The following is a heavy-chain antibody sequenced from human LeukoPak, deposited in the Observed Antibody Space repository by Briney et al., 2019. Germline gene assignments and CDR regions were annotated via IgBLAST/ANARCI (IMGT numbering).Heavy chain of an antibody. V-gene: IGHV3-23*01. CDR1: GFSFSNYD. D-gene: IGHD6-19*01. Sequence: TGGSLGLSCTTSGFSFSNYDIHWVRQAPGKGLEWVSAISGSGASTYFADSVRGRFTISRDNSKNTLYLQMNSLRAEDTAIYYCARTVAGDNWGQGTLVTVSS. J-gene: IGHJ4*02. CDR2: ISGSGAST. CDR3: ARTVAGDN.